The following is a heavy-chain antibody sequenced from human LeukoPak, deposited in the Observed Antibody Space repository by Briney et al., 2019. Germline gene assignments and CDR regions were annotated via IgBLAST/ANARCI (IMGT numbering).Heavy chain of an antibody. Sequence: SVKVSCKASGGTFSSYAISWVRQAPGQGLEWMGGIIPIFGTANYAQKFQGRVTITADESTSTAYMELSSLRSEDTAVYYCAREGYSNSDTDYYYYYMDVWGKGTTVTISS. V-gene: IGHV1-69*13. CDR1: GGTFSSYA. CDR3: AREGYSNSDTDYYYYYMDV. D-gene: IGHD4-11*01. J-gene: IGHJ6*03. CDR2: IIPIFGTA.